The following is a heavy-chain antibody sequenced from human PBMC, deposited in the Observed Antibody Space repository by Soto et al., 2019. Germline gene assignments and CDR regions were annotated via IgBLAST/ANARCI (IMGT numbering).Heavy chain of an antibody. Sequence: SETLSVSCAVSGRSIRSGGYSWSWIRQPPGKGLEWIGYIYHSGSTYYNPSLKSRVTISVDRSKNQFSLKLSSVTAAGTAVYYCARDSARAEYFQHWGQGTLVTVSS. CDR1: GRSIRSGGYS. CDR3: ARDSARAEYFQH. V-gene: IGHV4-30-2*01. J-gene: IGHJ1*01. CDR2: IYHSGST.